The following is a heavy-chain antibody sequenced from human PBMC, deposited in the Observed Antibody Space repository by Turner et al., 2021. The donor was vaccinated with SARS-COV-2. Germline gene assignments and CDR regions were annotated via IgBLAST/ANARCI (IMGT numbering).Heavy chain of an antibody. D-gene: IGHD5-12*01. CDR3: AKAPSFSGHFDY. CDR2: ISDSGGHT. CDR1: GFTFSTYA. V-gene: IGHV3-23*01. Sequence: EVHLLESGGGLVQPVGSLRLSCAASGFTFSTYAMSWVRQAPGKGREGVSTISDSGGHTYYADAVKGRFTISRDNSKNTLYLQMNSLRAEDTAVYYCAKAPSFSGHFDYWGQGTLVTVSS. J-gene: IGHJ4*02.